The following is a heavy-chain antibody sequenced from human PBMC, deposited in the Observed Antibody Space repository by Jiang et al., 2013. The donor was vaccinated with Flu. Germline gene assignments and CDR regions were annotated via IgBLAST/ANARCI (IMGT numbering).Heavy chain of an antibody. CDR3: ARAQKYSGFELPYFDY. CDR2: IYDTGST. J-gene: IGHJ4*02. D-gene: IGHD5-12*01. V-gene: IGHV4-39*07. CDR1: GGSISSTTCY. Sequence: GLVKPSETLSLTCTVSGGSISSTTCYWVWIRQSPGTGLEWIGSIYDTGSTYYNPSLKSRVTISIDTSKNQFSLRLSSVTAADTAVYYCARAQKYSGFELPYFDYWGQGTLVTVSS.